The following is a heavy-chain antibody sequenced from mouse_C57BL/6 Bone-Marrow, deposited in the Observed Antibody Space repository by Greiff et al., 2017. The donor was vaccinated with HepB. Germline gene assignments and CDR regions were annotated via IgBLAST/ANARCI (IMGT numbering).Heavy chain of an antibody. J-gene: IGHJ3*01. CDR2: SRNKANDYTT. Sequence: EVNVVESGGGLVQSGRSLRLSCATSGFTFSDFYMEWVRQAPGKGLEWIAASRNKANDYTTEYSASVKGRFIVSRDTSQSILYLQMNALRAEDTAIYYCARDNDYDAAWFAYWGQGTLVTVSA. D-gene: IGHD2-4*01. CDR3: ARDNDYDAAWFAY. V-gene: IGHV7-1*01. CDR1: GFTFSDFY.